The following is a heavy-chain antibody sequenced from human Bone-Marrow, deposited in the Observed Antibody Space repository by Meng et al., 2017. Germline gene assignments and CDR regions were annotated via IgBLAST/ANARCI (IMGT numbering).Heavy chain of an antibody. V-gene: IGHV3-30*01. J-gene: IGHJ6*02. D-gene: IGHD5-24*01. CDR2: ISYDGSNK. CDR1: GFTFSSYA. CDR3: ARDPNRWLQFLGGMDV. Sequence: GESLKISCAASGFTFSSYAMHWVRQAPGKGLEWVAVISYDGSNKYYADSVKGRFTISRDNSKNTLYLQMNSLRAEDTAVYYCARDPNRWLQFLGGMDVWGQGTTVTVSS.